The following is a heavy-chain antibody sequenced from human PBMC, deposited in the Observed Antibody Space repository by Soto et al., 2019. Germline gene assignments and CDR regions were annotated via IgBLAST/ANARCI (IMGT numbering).Heavy chain of an antibody. CDR1: GGSISHYY. CDR2: IYYSGST. V-gene: IGHV4-59*01. D-gene: IGHD3-22*01. Sequence: PSETLSLTCTVSGGSISHYYWSWIRQPPGKGLEWIGYIYYSGSTNYNPSLKSRVTISLDTSKNQFSLIVSSVTAADTAVYYCARSNSSGYSPFVYWGQGTLVTVSS. J-gene: IGHJ4*02. CDR3: ARSNSSGYSPFVY.